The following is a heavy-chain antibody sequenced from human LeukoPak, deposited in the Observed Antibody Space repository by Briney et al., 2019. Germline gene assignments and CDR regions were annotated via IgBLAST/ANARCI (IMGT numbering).Heavy chain of an antibody. J-gene: IGHJ6*03. D-gene: IGHD5-12*01. CDR1: VGSFSGYY. CDR3: ARGRYTRQWLRSALYYYDYYMDV. Sequence: SEALSLTCAVYVGSFSGYYWSWIRQPPGKGLEWIGEINHGGSTNYNPSLKCRVTISVDTSKSQFSLTLSSVTATDAAVYYCARGRYTRQWLRSALYYYDYYMDVWGKGTTVTVSS. V-gene: IGHV4-34*01. CDR2: INHGGST.